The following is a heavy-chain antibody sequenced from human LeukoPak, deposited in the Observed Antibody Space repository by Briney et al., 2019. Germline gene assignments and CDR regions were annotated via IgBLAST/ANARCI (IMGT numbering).Heavy chain of an antibody. D-gene: IGHD2-2*01. CDR3: AKETYIVVVPGALFDY. CDR1: GFTFSSYA. Sequence: PGGSLRLSCAGSGFTFSSYAMSWVRQAPGKGLEWVSAISGSYGSTYYADSVKGRFTISRDNSKNTLYLQMNSLRAEDTAIYDCAKETYIVVVPGALFDYWGQGTLVNVSS. CDR2: ISGSYGST. V-gene: IGHV3-23*01. J-gene: IGHJ4*02.